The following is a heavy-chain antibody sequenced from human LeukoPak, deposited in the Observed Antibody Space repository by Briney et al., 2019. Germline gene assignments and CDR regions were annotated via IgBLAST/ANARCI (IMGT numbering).Heavy chain of an antibody. D-gene: IGHD6-13*01. V-gene: IGHV1-3*03. CDR2: INAGNGNT. CDR1: GYTFTSYA. Sequence: ASVKVSCKASGYTFTSYAMHWVRQAPGQRLEWMGWINAGNGNTKYSQEFQGRVTITRDTSASTAYMELSSLRSEDMAVYYCARGYSSSWRYHYYMDVWGKGTTVTVSS. CDR3: ARGYSSSWRYHYYMDV. J-gene: IGHJ6*03.